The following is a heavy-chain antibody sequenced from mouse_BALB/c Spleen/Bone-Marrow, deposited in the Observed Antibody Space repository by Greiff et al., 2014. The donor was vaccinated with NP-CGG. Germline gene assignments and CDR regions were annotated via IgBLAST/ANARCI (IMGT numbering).Heavy chain of an antibody. CDR3: TRWRVYGGSFMDY. Sequence: EVQLQQSGTVLARPGASVKMSCKASGYTFTSYWMHWVKQRPGQGLEWIGAIYPGNSDTSYNQKFKGKAKLTADTSTNTAYMELSSLTNEDSAVYFCTRWRVYGGSFMDYWGQGTSVTVSS. CDR2: IYPGNSDT. CDR1: GYTFTSYW. D-gene: IGHD1-1*01. J-gene: IGHJ4*01. V-gene: IGHV1-5*01.